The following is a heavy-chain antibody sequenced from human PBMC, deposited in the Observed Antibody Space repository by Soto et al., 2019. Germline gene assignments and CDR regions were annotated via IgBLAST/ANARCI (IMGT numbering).Heavy chain of an antibody. V-gene: IGHV4-59*08. CDR3: ARLGSGSFRD. CDR2: IYYSGST. J-gene: IGHJ4*02. Sequence: QVQLQESGPGLVKPSETLSLTCTVSGGSISSYYWSWIRQPPGKGLEWIAYIYYSGSTNYNPSLKSRVTISVDTSNNQVSRRLSSVTAADTAMYYCARLGSGSFRDWGQGMLVTVSS. CDR1: GGSISSYY. D-gene: IGHD1-26*01.